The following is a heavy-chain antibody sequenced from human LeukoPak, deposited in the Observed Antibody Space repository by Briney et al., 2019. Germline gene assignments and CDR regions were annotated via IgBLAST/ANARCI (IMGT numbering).Heavy chain of an antibody. J-gene: IGHJ4*02. CDR3: ARPYDTRGYFPDY. V-gene: IGHV3-21*01. CDR1: GFTFSQYS. Sequence: GGSLRLSCAASGFTFSQYSMNWVRQAPGKGLEWVSSISRGSDHIFYADSMKGRFTISRDNAKNSLYLQMNSLGAEDTAVYYCARPYDTRGYFPDYWGQGTLVTVSS. CDR2: ISRGSDHI. D-gene: IGHD3-22*01.